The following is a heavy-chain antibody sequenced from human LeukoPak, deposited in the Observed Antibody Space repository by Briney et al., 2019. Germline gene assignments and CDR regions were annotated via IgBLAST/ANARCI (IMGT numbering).Heavy chain of an antibody. Sequence: PGRSLRLSCTASGFTFGDHVMNWVRQAPGKGLEWLGFIRSETYGGTTEYAASVKGRFTISRDDSKSIAYLQMNSLKTEDTAVYYCTRVAGGTNSWSDYWGQGTLVTVSS. J-gene: IGHJ4*02. CDR2: IRSETYGGTT. CDR1: GFTFGDHV. V-gene: IGHV3-49*04. CDR3: TRVAGGTNSWSDY. D-gene: IGHD1-26*01.